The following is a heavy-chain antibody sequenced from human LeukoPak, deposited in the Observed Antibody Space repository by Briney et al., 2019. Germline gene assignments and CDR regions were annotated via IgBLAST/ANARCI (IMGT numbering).Heavy chain of an antibody. D-gene: IGHD6-13*01. Sequence: SETLSLTCTVSGGSISSSSYYWGWIRQPPGKGLEWIGSIYYSGSTYYNPSLKSRVTISVDTSKNQFSLKLSSVTAADTAVYYCARDDSSSSGYFQHWGQGTLVTVSS. CDR1: GGSISSSSYY. CDR3: ARDDSSSSGYFQH. J-gene: IGHJ1*01. V-gene: IGHV4-39*07. CDR2: IYYSGST.